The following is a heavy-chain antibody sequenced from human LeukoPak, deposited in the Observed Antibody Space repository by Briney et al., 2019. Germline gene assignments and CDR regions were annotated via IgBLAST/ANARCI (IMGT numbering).Heavy chain of an antibody. D-gene: IGHD2-15*01. CDR3: ARDLDIVVVVAATRYYYYGMDV. J-gene: IGHJ6*02. Sequence: ASVKVSCKASGYTFTGYYMHWVRQAPGQGLEWMGWINPNSGATNYAQKFQGRVTMTRDTSISTAYMELSRLRSDDTAVYYCARDLDIVVVVAATRYYYYGMDVWGQGTTATVSS. V-gene: IGHV1-2*02. CDR1: GYTFTGYY. CDR2: INPNSGAT.